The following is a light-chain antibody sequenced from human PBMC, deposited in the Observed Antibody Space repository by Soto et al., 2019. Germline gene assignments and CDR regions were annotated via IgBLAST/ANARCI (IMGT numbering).Light chain of an antibody. CDR1: SSDVGVYNY. V-gene: IGLV2-11*01. Sequence: QSALTQPRSVSGSLGQSVTISCTGTSSDVGVYNYVSWYQDHPGKAPKIIVYDVNKRPSGVPDRFSGSKSGNTASLTISGLQAEDEADDDCCSYVGSYTRKWVFGGGTKVTVL. CDR3: CSYVGSYTRKWV. J-gene: IGLJ3*02. CDR2: DVN.